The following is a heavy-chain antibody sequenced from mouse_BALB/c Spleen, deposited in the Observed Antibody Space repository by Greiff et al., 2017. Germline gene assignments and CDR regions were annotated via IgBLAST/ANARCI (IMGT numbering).Heavy chain of an antibody. Sequence: VQLQQSGAELVKPGASVKLSCTASGFNIKDTYMHWVKQRPEQGLEWIGRIDPANGNTKYDPKFQGKATITADTSSNTAYLQLSSLTSEDTAVYYCASRSTMITTGEYYAMDYWGQGTSVTVSS. CDR1: GFNIKDTY. J-gene: IGHJ4*01. CDR2: IDPANGNT. V-gene: IGHV14-3*02. CDR3: ASRSTMITTGEYYAMDY. D-gene: IGHD2-4*01.